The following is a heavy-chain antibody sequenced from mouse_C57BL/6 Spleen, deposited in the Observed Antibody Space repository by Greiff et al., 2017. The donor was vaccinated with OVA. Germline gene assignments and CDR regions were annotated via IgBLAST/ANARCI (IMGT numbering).Heavy chain of an antibody. V-gene: IGHV1-26*01. CDR1: GYTFTDYY. J-gene: IGHJ2*01. D-gene: IGHD3-3*01. CDR2: INPNNGGT. CDR3: ARGLFHFDY. Sequence: EVQLQQSGPELVKPGASVKISCKASGYTFTDYYMNWVKQSHGKSLEWIGDINPNNGGTSYNQKFKGKATLTVDKSSSTAYMELRSLTSEDSAVYYCARGLFHFDYWGQGTTLTVSS.